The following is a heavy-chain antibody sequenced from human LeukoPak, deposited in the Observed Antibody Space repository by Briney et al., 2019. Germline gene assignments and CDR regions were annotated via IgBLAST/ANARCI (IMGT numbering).Heavy chain of an antibody. V-gene: IGHV1-69*13. CDR2: IIPIFGTA. Sequence: ASVKVSCKASGGTFSSYAISWVRQAPGQGLEWMGGIIPIFGTANYAQKFQGRVTITADESTSTAYMELSSLRSEDTAVYYCAADRYSGYDSLDGAFDIWGQGTMVTVSS. D-gene: IGHD5-12*01. J-gene: IGHJ3*02. CDR1: GGTFSSYA. CDR3: AADRYSGYDSLDGAFDI.